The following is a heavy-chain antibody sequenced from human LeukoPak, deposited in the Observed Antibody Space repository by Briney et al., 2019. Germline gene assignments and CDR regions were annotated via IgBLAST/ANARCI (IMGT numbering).Heavy chain of an antibody. CDR3: ARDQGGYYSSSWVFDY. V-gene: IGHV4-34*01. D-gene: IGHD6-13*01. J-gene: IGHJ4*02. Sequence: PSETLSLTCAVYGGSFSGYYWSWIRQPPGKGLEWIGEINHSGSTNYNPSLKSRVTISVDTSKNQFSLKLSSVTAADTAVYYCARDQGGYYSSSWVFDYWGQGTLVTVSS. CDR1: GGSFSGYY. CDR2: INHSGST.